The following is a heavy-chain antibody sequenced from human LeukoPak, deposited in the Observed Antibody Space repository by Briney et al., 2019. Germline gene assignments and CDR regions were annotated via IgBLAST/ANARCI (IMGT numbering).Heavy chain of an antibody. Sequence: ETLSLTCTVSGGSISSSSYYWGWIRQPPGKGLEWVSVIYSGGGRTEYADSVKGRFAISRDSSKNTLYLQMNSLRAEDTAVYYCARSPSGLDWGQGTLVTVSS. CDR1: GGSISSSSYY. V-gene: IGHV3-66*01. J-gene: IGHJ4*02. CDR3: ARSPSGLD. CDR2: IYSGGGRT.